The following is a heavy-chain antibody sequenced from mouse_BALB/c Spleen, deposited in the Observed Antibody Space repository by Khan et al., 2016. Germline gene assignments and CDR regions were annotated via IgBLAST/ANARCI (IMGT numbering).Heavy chain of an antibody. CDR2: ISYSDST. CDR1: GYSITSDYA. V-gene: IGHV3-2*02. J-gene: IGHJ2*01. D-gene: IGHD2-4*01. CDR3: ARSMITTFDY. Sequence: EVQLVASGPGLVKLSQSLSLTCTVTGYSITSDYAWNWIRQFPGDKLEWMVYISYSDSTSYNPSLKNQISLTRETSKNQNFLPLNSVTTEETATYYCARSMITTFDYWGQGTTRTVSS.